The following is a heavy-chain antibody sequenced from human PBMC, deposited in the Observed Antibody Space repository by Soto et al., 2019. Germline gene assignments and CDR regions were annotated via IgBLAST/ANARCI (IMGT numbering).Heavy chain of an antibody. CDR3: ARHKREYYGSGRFPIDY. Sequence: PSETLSLTCTVSGGSISSYYWSWIRQPPGKGLEWIGYIYYSGSTNYNPSLKSRVTISVDTSKNQFSLKLSSVTAADTAVYYCARHKREYYGSGRFPIDYWGKGTLVTVSS. V-gene: IGHV4-59*08. J-gene: IGHJ4*02. CDR2: IYYSGST. D-gene: IGHD3-10*01. CDR1: GGSISSYY.